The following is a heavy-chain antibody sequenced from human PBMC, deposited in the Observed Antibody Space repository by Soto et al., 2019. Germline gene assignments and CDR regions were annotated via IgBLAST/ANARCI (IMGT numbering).Heavy chain of an antibody. CDR3: ARGSMVRGPTPFDY. V-gene: IGHV4-59*01. D-gene: IGHD3-10*01. CDR1: VGSIRSYY. CDR2: VYYSGSA. J-gene: IGHJ4*02. Sequence: AGTLSLTCNVSVGSIRSYYWNWIRQPPGKTLEWIGDVYYSGSANYNPSLKSRVTISVDMSRNQFSLKLNSVTAADTAVYYCARGSMVRGPTPFDYWGQGTLVTVSS.